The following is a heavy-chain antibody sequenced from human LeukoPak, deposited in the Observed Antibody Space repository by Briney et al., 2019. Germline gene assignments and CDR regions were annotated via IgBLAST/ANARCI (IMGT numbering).Heavy chain of an antibody. CDR2: ISSSSSTI. Sequence: PGGSLRLSCAASGFTFSSYSMNWVRQAPGKGLEWVSYISSSSSTIYYADSVKGRFTISRDNAKNSLYLQMNSLRAEDTAVYYCAIDGSCSSTSCYFRGEFDYWGQGTLVTVSS. J-gene: IGHJ4*02. CDR1: GFTFSSYS. V-gene: IGHV3-48*01. D-gene: IGHD2-2*01. CDR3: AIDGSCSSTSCYFRGEFDY.